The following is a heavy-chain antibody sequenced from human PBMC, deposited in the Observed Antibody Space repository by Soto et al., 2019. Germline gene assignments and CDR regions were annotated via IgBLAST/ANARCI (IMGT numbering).Heavy chain of an antibody. J-gene: IGHJ4*02. CDR2: TDPSDAYS. Sequence: EVQLVQSGAEVKKPGESLRMSCNGSVYSFTSYWCNWVRPMPGKGLEWMGGTDPSDAYSNYRPSFQGHITITADRFINTASLQWTSRKPSDTAMYYCVRSSYESLCSGYSFDRWGQGTLVTVSS. CDR1: VYSFTSYW. D-gene: IGHD3-22*01. V-gene: IGHV5-10-1*01. CDR3: VRSSYESLCSGYSFDR.